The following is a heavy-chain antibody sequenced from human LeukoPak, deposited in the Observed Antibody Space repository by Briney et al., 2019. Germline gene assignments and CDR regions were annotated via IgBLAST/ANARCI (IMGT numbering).Heavy chain of an antibody. CDR1: GGSISSYY. Sequence: PSETLSLTCTVSGGSISSYYWSWIRQPPGKGLEWIGYIYYSGSTNYNPSLKSRVTISVDKSKNQFSLKLSSVTAADTAVYYCARDYCTNGVCYDYGGQGTLVTVSS. CDR3: ARDYCTNGVCYDY. J-gene: IGHJ4*02. D-gene: IGHD2-8*01. V-gene: IGHV4-59*12. CDR2: IYYSGST.